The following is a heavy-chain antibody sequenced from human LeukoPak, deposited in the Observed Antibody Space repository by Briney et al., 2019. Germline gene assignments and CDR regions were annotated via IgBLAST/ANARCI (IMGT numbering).Heavy chain of an antibody. V-gene: IGHV3-11*05. Sequence: GGSLRLSCAASGFTFSDYYMSWIRQAPGKGLEWVSYITGRSSYTNNGDSVKGRFTISRDNAKNSLYLQMNSLRVEDTAVYYCARDGYGGNPFDYWGQGSLVTVSS. J-gene: IGHJ4*02. D-gene: IGHD4-23*01. CDR2: ITGRSSYT. CDR1: GFTFSDYY. CDR3: ARDGYGGNPFDY.